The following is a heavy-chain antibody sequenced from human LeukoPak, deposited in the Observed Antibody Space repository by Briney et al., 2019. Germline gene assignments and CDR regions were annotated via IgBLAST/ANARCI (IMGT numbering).Heavy chain of an antibody. CDR3: ARGTYYYDSSGYYYIDY. Sequence: GGSLRLSCAASGFTFSDYYMTWIRQAPGKGLEWISYISNSGSTIYYADSAKGRFTISRDNAKNSLYLQMNSLRAEDTAVYYCARGTYYYDSSGYYYIDYWGQGTLVTVSS. CDR2: ISNSGSTI. J-gene: IGHJ4*02. D-gene: IGHD3-22*01. CDR1: GFTFSDYY. V-gene: IGHV3-11*01.